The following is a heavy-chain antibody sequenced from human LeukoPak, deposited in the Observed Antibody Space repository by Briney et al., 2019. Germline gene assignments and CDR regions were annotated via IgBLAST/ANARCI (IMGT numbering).Heavy chain of an antibody. CDR3: ARGISMKRAFDI. D-gene: IGHD2/OR15-2a*01. CDR2: IYYSGST. V-gene: IGHV4-39*07. Sequence: SETLSLTCTVSGGSISSSSYYWGWIRQPPGKGLEWIGSIYYSGSTNYNPSLKSRVTISVDTSKNQFSLKLSSVTAADTAVYYCARGISMKRAFDIWGQGTMVTVSS. J-gene: IGHJ3*02. CDR1: GGSISSSSYY.